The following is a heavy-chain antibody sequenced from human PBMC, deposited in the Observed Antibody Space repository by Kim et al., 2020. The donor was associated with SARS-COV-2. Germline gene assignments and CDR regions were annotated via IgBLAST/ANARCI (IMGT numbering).Heavy chain of an antibody. CDR2: K. J-gene: IGHJ4*02. CDR3: ARSSFSNYVDDF. V-gene: IGHV3-33*01. D-gene: IGHD3-16*01. Sequence: KYYADSVKGRFTVTRDNSKNTLYLQMNSLRVDDTAVYYCARSSFSNYVDDFWGQGTLVNVSS.